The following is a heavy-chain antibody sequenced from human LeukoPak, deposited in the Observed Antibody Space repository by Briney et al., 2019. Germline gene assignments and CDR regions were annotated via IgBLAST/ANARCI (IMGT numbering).Heavy chain of an antibody. CDR3: ARLGITIFGVAVEAFDI. J-gene: IGHJ3*02. D-gene: IGHD3-3*01. CDR1: AGSISSYY. Sequence: TLSLTCTVSAGSISSYYWSWIRQPPGKGLEWIGYIYYSGSTNYYPSLKSRVTISVDTSKNQFSLKLSSVTAADTAVYYCARLGITIFGVAVEAFDIWGQGTMVTVSS. CDR2: IYYSGST. V-gene: IGHV4-59*01.